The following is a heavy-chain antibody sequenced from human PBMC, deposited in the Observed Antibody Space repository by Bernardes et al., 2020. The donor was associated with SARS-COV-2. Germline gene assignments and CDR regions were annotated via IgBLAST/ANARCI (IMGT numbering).Heavy chain of an antibody. V-gene: IGHV3-7*04. J-gene: IGHJ4*02. CDR2: INQDGSET. Sequence: GGTLWLSCAASGFTFSTFWMTWVRQAPGKGLEWVANINQDGSETFYVDSVKGRFTISRDNAKNSLFIEMNALRAEDTAVYYCARIYSTSYFAFDYWGQGTLVTVSS. CDR3: ARIYSTSYFAFDY. D-gene: IGHD6-6*01. CDR1: GFTFSTFW.